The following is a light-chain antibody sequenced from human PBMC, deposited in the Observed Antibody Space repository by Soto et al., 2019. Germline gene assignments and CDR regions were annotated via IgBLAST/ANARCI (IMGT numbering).Light chain of an antibody. CDR3: QQYDIYSRT. J-gene: IGKJ1*01. Sequence: DIQMTQSPSTLSASVGDRVTITCRASQSISSWLAWYQQKPVKAPKLLIYDASTLQSGVPSRFSGSGSGTEFTLTISSLQPDDFATYYCQQYDIYSRTFGQGTKVEIK. CDR2: DAS. CDR1: QSISSW. V-gene: IGKV1-5*01.